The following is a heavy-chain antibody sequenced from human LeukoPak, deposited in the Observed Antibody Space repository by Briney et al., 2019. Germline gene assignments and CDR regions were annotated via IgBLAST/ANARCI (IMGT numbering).Heavy chain of an antibody. CDR3: ARYYSNSLDY. Sequence: GGSLRLSCAASGFTLSNYGMHWVRQAPGKGLEWVAVIWYDGSNKYCADSVKGRFTISRDNSKNMLYLQMSSLRAEDTAVYYCARYYSNSLDYWGQGTLVTVSS. CDR1: GFTLSNYG. D-gene: IGHD4-11*01. J-gene: IGHJ4*02. V-gene: IGHV3-33*01. CDR2: IWYDGSNK.